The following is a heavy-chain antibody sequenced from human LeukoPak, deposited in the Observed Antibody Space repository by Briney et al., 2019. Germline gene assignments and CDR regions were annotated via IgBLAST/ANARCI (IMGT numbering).Heavy chain of an antibody. Sequence: PGGSLRLSCATSGFNFNIDSMHWIRQAPGKGLEWVAVISYDGSKKYYADSVKGRFTISRDNSKNTLFLQMNSLRIEDTAVYYCAKDKMSSIASAGLDYWGQGTLVTVSS. CDR2: ISYDGSKK. D-gene: IGHD6-13*01. J-gene: IGHJ4*02. CDR3: AKDKMSSIASAGLDY. V-gene: IGHV3-30-3*01. CDR1: GFNFNIDS.